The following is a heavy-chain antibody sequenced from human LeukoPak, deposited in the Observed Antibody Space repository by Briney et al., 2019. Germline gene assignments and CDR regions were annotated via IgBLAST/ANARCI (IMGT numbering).Heavy chain of an antibody. CDR1: GFTFSSYA. J-gene: IGHJ6*02. CDR3: AGGYCSSTSCSHYYYGMDV. D-gene: IGHD2-2*01. CDR2: ISGSGGST. Sequence: GGSLRLSCAASGFTFSSYAMSWVRQAPGKGLEWVSAISGSGGSTYYADSVKGRFTISRDNSKNTLYLQMNSLRAEDTAVYHCAGGYCSSTSCSHYYYGMDVWGQGTTVTVSS. V-gene: IGHV3-23*01.